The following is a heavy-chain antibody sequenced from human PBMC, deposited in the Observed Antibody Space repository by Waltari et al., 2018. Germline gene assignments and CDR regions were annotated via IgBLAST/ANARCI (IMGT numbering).Heavy chain of an antibody. CDR3: ARLNSSSSLGY. V-gene: IGHV4-59*12. J-gene: IGHJ4*02. Sequence: QVQLQESGPGLVKPSETLSLTCTVSGGSISSYYWSWIRQPPGKGLEWIGYIYYSGSTNYNPSLKSRVTISVDTSKNQFSLKLSSVTAADTAVYYCARLNSSSSLGYWGQGTLVTVSS. D-gene: IGHD6-13*01. CDR2: IYYSGST. CDR1: GGSISSYY.